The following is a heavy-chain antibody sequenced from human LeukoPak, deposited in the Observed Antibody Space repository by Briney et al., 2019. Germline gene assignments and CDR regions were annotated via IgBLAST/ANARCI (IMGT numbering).Heavy chain of an antibody. CDR2: LSHSGST. D-gene: IGHD1-1*01. V-gene: IGHV4-38-2*02. CDR1: AYSISSGYY. CDR3: ARDTKN. Sequence: SETLSLTCTVSAYSISSGYYWGWIRQPPGKGLEWIGSLSHSGSTFYNPSLKSRVTISVDTSKNQFSLRLRSVTAADTGVYYCARDTKNWGQGTLVTVSS. J-gene: IGHJ4*02.